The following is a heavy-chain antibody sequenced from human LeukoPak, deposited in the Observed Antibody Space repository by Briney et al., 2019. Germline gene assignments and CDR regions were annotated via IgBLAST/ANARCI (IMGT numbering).Heavy chain of an antibody. CDR3: ARIRCSGGSCRELNFDY. CDR2: INPNSGGT. D-gene: IGHD2-15*01. J-gene: IGHJ4*02. V-gene: IGHV1-2*02. CDR1: GYTFTCYY. Sequence: GASVKVSCKASGYTFTCYYMHWVRQAPGQGLEWIGWINPNSGGTNYAQKFQGRVTMTRDTSISTAYLELSRLRSDDTAVYYCARIRCSGGSCRELNFDYWGQGTLVTVSS.